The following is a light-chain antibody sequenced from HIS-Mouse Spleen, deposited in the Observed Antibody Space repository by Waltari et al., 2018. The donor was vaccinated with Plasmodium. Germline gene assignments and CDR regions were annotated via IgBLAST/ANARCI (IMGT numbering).Light chain of an antibody. CDR1: QDISNY. CDR3: QQYDNLPPLFT. J-gene: IGKJ3*01. V-gene: IGKV1-33*01. CDR2: DAA. Sequence: DIQMTQSPSSLSASVGDRVTITFQASQDISNYLNWYQKKPGKAPKLLIYDAANLETGVPSRFSGSGSGTDFTFTISSLQPEDIATYYCQQYDNLPPLFTFGPGTKVDIK.